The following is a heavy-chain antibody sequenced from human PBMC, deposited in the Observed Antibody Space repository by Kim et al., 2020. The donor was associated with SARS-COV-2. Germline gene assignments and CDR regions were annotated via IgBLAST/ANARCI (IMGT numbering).Heavy chain of an antibody. J-gene: IGHJ4*02. Sequence: TYAQGFTGLLVFSLDTSVTTAYLQISSLKAEDTAVYYCARDPEGHGYFDYWGQGTLVTVSS. CDR3: ARDPEGHGYFDY. V-gene: IGHV7-4-1*02.